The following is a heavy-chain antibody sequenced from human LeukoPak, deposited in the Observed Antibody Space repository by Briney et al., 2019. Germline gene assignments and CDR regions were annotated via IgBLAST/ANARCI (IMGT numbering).Heavy chain of an antibody. CDR2: INWNGGST. V-gene: IGHV3-20*04. J-gene: IGHJ6*03. CDR3: TSSSSSTYYYYYMDV. Sequence: PGGSLRLSCAASGFTLDDYGMNWVRQAPGKGLEWVSGINWNGGSTAYADSVKGRFTISRDNAKNSLYLQMNSLRAEDTALYYCTSSSSSTYYYYYMDVWGKGTTVTVSS. CDR1: GFTLDDYG. D-gene: IGHD6-6*01.